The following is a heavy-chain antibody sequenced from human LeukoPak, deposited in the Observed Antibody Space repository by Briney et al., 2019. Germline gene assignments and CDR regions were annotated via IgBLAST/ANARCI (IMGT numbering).Heavy chain of an antibody. CDR3: AKLGGYYDNSASRYFDY. J-gene: IGHJ4*02. CDR2: IGLRSGST. V-gene: IGHV3-23*01. CDR1: GFTFSSYA. Sequence: GGSLRLSCAASGFTFSSYAMTWVRQAPGKGLEWVSAIGLRSGSTYYADSVKGRFTISRDNPKNTVYLQMNSLRADDTAVYYCAKLGGYYDNSASRYFDYWGQGTLVTVSS. D-gene: IGHD3-22*01.